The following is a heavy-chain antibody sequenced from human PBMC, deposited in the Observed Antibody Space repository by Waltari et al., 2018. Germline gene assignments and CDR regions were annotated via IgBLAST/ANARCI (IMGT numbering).Heavy chain of an antibody. CDR1: GRCISSSSYY. D-gene: IGHD6-13*01. Sequence: QLQLQESGPGLVKPSETLSLNCTVSGRCISSSSYYWGWIRQAPGKGLEWNGGMYYSGSTYYNPSLKSRVTIAVDTSKNQFSLKLSSVTAADTAVYYCATAPGRGSWYFAFDIWGQGTMVTVSS. V-gene: IGHV4-39*07. J-gene: IGHJ3*02. CDR3: ATAPGRGSWYFAFDI. CDR2: MYYSGST.